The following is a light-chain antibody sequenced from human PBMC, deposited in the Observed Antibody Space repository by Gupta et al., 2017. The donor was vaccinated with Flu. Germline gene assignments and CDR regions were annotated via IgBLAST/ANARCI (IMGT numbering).Light chain of an antibody. CDR3: SSFTETNARV. Sequence: QSALPPPASVSASPGQSITISCTGTSSDVGFDNYISWYQQHPGKAPKLLIYEVNNRPSGVSNRFSGSKSDNTASLAISGLQAEDEADYYCSSFTETNARVFGGGTKVTVL. CDR2: EVN. V-gene: IGLV2-14*01. J-gene: IGLJ3*02. CDR1: SSDVGFDNY.